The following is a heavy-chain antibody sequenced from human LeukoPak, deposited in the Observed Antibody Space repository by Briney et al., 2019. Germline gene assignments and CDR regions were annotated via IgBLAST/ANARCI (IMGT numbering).Heavy chain of an antibody. CDR3: AGATSFTSVYYFDY. J-gene: IGHJ4*02. CDR1: GFTFSSYW. V-gene: IGHV3-7*01. Sequence: PGGSLRLSCAASGFTFSSYWMSWVRQAPGKGLEWVANIKQDGSEKYYVDSVKGRFTISRDNAKNSLYLQMNSLRAEDTAVYYCAGATSFTSVYYFDYWGQGTLVTVSS. CDR2: IKQDGSEK. D-gene: IGHD4-17*01.